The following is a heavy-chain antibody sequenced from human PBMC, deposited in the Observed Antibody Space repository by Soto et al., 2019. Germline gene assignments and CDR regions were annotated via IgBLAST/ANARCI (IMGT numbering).Heavy chain of an antibody. D-gene: IGHD3-3*01. CDR1: GFTFNNYW. J-gene: IGHJ4*02. V-gene: IGHV3-74*01. CDR2: IKYDATST. CDR3: ARGAFGSYSFDY. Sequence: EVQLVESGGGLFQPGGSLRLSCAASGFTFNNYWIHWVRQAPGKGLVWVSRIKYDATSTNYADSVKGRFSISRDNAKNTVYLQMSSLRGDDTAVYYCARGAFGSYSFDYWGQGTLVTVSS.